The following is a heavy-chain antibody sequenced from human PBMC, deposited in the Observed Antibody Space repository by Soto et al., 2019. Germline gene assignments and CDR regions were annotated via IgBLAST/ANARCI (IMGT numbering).Heavy chain of an antibody. CDR2: IHYSGST. D-gene: IGHD3-16*02. CDR3: ARHEHSLRYGVTWYDWFDP. J-gene: IGHJ5*02. CDR1: GDSITRNY. V-gene: IGHV4-59*01. Sequence: PSETLSLTCSVSGDSITRNYWSWIRQPPGKGLEWIANIHYSGSTNYNPSLKSRVTISVDTSKNHFSLKLTSVTAADTALYYCARHEHSLRYGVTWYDWFDPWGQGTLVTVSS.